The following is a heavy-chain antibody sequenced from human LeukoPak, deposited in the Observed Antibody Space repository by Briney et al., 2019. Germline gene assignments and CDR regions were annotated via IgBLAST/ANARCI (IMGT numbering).Heavy chain of an antibody. CDR2: IYYSGTT. J-gene: IGHJ5*02. CDR1: VGFISSGRYY. CDR3: ARDSGTTGEVKCDP. D-gene: IGHD3-10*01. Sequence: SEALSLTCTVSVGFISSGRYYWVWIRQPPGEGLEWIGTIYYSGTTYYNPSLKSRVTISVDTSKNQFSLKLRSVNAADTAVYYCARDSGTTGEVKCDPWGQGILVTVSS. V-gene: IGHV4-39*07.